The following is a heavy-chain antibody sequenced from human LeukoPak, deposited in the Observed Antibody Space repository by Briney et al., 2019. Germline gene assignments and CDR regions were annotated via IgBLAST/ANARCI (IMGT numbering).Heavy chain of an antibody. CDR3: TREPLP. CDR2: MYGSGST. Sequence: PSETLSLTCTVSGGSISGYYWSWIRQPAGKGLEWIGRMYGSGSTSYSPSLKSRVSMSVDMSKNQLSLKLSSVTAADTAVYYCTREPLPWGQGTLVTVSS. V-gene: IGHV4-4*07. J-gene: IGHJ4*02. CDR1: GGSISGYY.